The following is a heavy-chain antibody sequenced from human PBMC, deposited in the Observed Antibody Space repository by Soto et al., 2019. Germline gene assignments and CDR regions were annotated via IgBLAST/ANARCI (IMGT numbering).Heavy chain of an antibody. V-gene: IGHV1-69*13. J-gene: IGHJ6*02. CDR1: GGTFSSYA. CDR2: IIPIFGTA. D-gene: IGHD6-6*01. CDR3: ARSSIAARLYYYGMDV. Sequence: SVKVSCKASGGTFSSYAISWVRQAPGQGLEWMGGIIPIFGTANYAQKFQVRVTITADESTSTAYMELSSLRSEDTAVYYCARSSIAARLYYYGMDVWGQGTTVTVSS.